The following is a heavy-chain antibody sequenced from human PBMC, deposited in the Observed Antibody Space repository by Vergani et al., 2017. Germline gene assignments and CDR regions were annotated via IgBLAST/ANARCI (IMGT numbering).Heavy chain of an antibody. J-gene: IGHJ5*02. CDR1: GVSISNGGYS. V-gene: IGHV4-30-2*01. Sequence: QLQLQESGSGLVKPSQTLSLTCGVSGVSISNGGYSWSWIRQPPGKGLEWIGYIYYSGSTYYNPSLKSRVTISIDRSKNQFSLKLSSVTAADTAVYSCARGHDYSDREGSGWFDPWGQGTLVTVSS. CDR2: IYYSGST. D-gene: IGHD3-16*01. CDR3: ARGHDYSDREGSGWFDP.